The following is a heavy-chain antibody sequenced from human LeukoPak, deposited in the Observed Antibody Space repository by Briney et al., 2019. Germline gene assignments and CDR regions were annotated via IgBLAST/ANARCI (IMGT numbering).Heavy chain of an antibody. CDR2: IIPIVGTA. J-gene: IGHJ6*04. D-gene: IGHD2-2*01. CDR1: GGTFSSYA. V-gene: IGHV1-69*06. Sequence: ASVKVSCKASGGTFSSYAISWVRQAPGQGLEWMGGIIPIVGTANYAQKFQGRVTITADKSTSTAYMELSSLRSEDTAVYYCARGPPLRYWSSTSCSYYYYYYGMDVWGKGTTVTVSS. CDR3: ARGPPLRYWSSTSCSYYYYYYGMDV.